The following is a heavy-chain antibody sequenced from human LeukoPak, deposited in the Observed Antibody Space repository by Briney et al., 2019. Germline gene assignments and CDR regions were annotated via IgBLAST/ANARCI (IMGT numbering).Heavy chain of an antibody. CDR1: GFIGSDGY. CDR3: AGASSNGVVIDATSFDL. V-gene: IGHV3-66*01. Sequence: QPGGSLRLSCAVSGFIGSDGYMNWVRQAPGKGLEWLSVIYRGGATYYADSVKGRFIISRDSSKNTWHLQLNSLRAEDTAVYYCAGASSNGVVIDATSFDLWGQGTLVIVSS. D-gene: IGHD2-2*01. CDR2: IYRGGAT. J-gene: IGHJ4*02.